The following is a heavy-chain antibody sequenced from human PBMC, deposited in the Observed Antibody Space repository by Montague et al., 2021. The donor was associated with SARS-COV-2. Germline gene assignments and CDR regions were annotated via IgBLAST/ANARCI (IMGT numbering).Heavy chain of an antibody. Sequence: SETLSLTCTVSGGSISSYYWSWIRQPPGKGLEWIGYIYYSGSTNYNPSLTSRVTISVDTSKNQFSLKLSSVTAADTAVYYCARLHPVGRVRPWGQGTLVTVSS. CDR2: IYYSGST. CDR3: ARLHPVGRVRP. J-gene: IGHJ5*02. V-gene: IGHV4-59*08. D-gene: IGHD4-17*01. CDR1: GGSISSYY.